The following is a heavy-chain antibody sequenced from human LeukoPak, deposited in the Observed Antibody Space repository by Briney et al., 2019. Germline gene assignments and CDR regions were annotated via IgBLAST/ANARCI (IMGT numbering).Heavy chain of an antibody. CDR2: ISYSGST. V-gene: IGHV4-39*01. CDR3: ARRGYSYDYNY. D-gene: IGHD5-18*01. J-gene: IGHJ4*02. Sequence: SETLSLTCTVSGGSISSSTYYWGWIRQPPGQGLEWIGSISYSGSTYYNPSLKSRVTISVDTSKNQFSLKLSSVTAADTAVYYCARRGYSYDYNYWGQGALVTVSS. CDR1: GGSISSSTYY.